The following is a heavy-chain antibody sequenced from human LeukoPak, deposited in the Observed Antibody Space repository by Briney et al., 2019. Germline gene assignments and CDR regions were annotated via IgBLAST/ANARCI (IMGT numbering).Heavy chain of an antibody. CDR1: GFTFSSYA. Sequence: GSLRLSCAASGFTFSSYAMSWVHQAPGKGLEWVSAISGSGGSTYYADSVKGRFTISRDNSKNTLYLQMNSLRAEDTAVYYCAKDLPPGGSSWWYDAFDIWGQGTMVTVSS. D-gene: IGHD6-13*01. J-gene: IGHJ3*02. CDR3: AKDLPPGGSSWWYDAFDI. V-gene: IGHV3-23*01. CDR2: ISGSGGST.